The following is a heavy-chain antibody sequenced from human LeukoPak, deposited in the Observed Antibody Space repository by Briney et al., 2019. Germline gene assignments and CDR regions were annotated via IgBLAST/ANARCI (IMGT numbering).Heavy chain of an antibody. D-gene: IGHD3-10*01. CDR1: GGSISSSSYF. CDR2: IYYSGIT. Sequence: SETLSLTCTVSGGSISSSSYFWGWIRQTPGKGLEWIGSIYYSGITYYTPSLKSRLTISVDTSRNQFSLKLSSVSAADTAVYYCARASVLLSADYWGQGTLVTVSS. CDR3: ARASVLLSADY. V-gene: IGHV4-39*07. J-gene: IGHJ4*02.